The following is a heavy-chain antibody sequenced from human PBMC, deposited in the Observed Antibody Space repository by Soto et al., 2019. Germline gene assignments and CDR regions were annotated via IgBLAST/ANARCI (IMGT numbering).Heavy chain of an antibody. J-gene: IGHJ6*02. Sequence: SVKVSCKASGGTFGSYASSWVRQAPGQGLEWMGGIIPIPGTANYAQKFQGRVTIAADESTSTAYMELSSLRSEDTAVYYCARSQGSSTSLEIYYYYYYGMDVWGQGTTVTVSS. D-gene: IGHD2-2*01. CDR1: GGTFGSYA. CDR2: IIPIPGTA. CDR3: ARSQGSSTSLEIYYYYYYGMDV. V-gene: IGHV1-69*13.